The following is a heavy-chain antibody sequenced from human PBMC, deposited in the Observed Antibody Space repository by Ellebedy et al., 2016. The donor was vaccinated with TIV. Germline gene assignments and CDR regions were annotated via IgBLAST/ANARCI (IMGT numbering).Heavy chain of an antibody. D-gene: IGHD2-2*01. CDR3: ARGGPASPLYYMDV. CDR1: GFIFSNYG. J-gene: IGHJ6*03. Sequence: GGSLRLXXAASGFIFSNYGMHWVRQAPGKGLEWAAVIWYDGSNKYYADSVKGRFTISRDNSKNTLYLQMNSLRVEDTAVYYCARGGPASPLYYMDVWGKGTTVTVSS. V-gene: IGHV3-33*01. CDR2: IWYDGSNK.